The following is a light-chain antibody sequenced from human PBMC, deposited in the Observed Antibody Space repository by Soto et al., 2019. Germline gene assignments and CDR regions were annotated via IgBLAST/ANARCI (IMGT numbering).Light chain of an antibody. CDR2: EVS. V-gene: IGLV2-14*01. J-gene: IGLJ1*01. CDR3: SSYTSSSTLV. Sequence: QSVLTQPASVSGSPGQSITISCTGTSSDVGGYNYVSWYQQHPGKAPKLMIYEVSNRPSGVSNRFSGSKSGNTASLTISGLQAEDEADYYCSSYTSSSTLVFGTGPQLTVL. CDR1: SSDVGGYNY.